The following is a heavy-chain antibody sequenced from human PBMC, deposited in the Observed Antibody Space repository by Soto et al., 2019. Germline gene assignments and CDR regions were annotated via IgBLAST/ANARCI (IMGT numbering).Heavy chain of an antibody. J-gene: IGHJ4*02. D-gene: IGHD5-12*01. CDR1: GFTFTDYH. V-gene: IGHV3-30*18. Sequence: GGSLRLSCVASGFTFTDYHMYWVRQAPGKGLEWVSIISNDGSNTYSAESVKGRFTMSRDNSKNTLYLQMNSLRLEDTAVYYCAKDGDIVATISNRPYWGQGTLVTVSS. CDR3: AKDGDIVATISNRPY. CDR2: ISNDGSNT.